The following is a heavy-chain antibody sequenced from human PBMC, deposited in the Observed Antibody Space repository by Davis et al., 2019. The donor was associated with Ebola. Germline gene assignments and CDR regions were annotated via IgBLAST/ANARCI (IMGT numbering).Heavy chain of an antibody. D-gene: IGHD1-26*01. Sequence: ASVKVSCKASGYTFTSYAISWVRQAPGQGLEWMGWISAYNGNTNYAQKVQGRVTMTTDTSTGTAYMELRSLRSDDTAVYFCARTSIVGTTTTASDIWGQGTLVTVSS. J-gene: IGHJ3*02. CDR3: ARTSIVGTTTTASDI. CDR2: ISAYNGNT. V-gene: IGHV1-18*01. CDR1: GYTFTSYA.